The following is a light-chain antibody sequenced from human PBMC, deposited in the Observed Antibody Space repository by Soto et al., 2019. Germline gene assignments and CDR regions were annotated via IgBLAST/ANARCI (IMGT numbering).Light chain of an antibody. CDR3: QQLNSYPLS. CDR2: AAS. J-gene: IGKJ4*01. Sequence: DIQMTQSPSSLSASVGDRVTITCQASQDINKNLIWYQQKPGEAPKLLIYAASTLYGGVPSRFSGSGSGTEFTLTISSLQPEDFATYYCQQLNSYPLSFGGGTKVDIK. CDR1: QDINKN. V-gene: IGKV1-9*01.